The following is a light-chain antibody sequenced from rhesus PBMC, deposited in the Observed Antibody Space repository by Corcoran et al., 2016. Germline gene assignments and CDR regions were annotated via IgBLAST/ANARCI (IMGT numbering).Light chain of an antibody. CDR3: QQYSSSPPT. CDR2: KAS. CDR1: QSISSW. J-gene: IGKJ1*01. V-gene: IGKV1-22*01. Sequence: DIQMTQSPSSLSASVGDTVTITCRASQSISSWLAWYQQKPGKAPKLLIYKASSLQSGVPSRLSGRGSGTDFTLTISSLQSEDFATYYCQQYSSSPPTFGQGTKVEIK.